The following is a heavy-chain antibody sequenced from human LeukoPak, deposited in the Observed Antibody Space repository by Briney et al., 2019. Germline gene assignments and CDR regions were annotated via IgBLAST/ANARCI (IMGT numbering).Heavy chain of an antibody. CDR1: GGSVSSYY. V-gene: IGHV4-59*08. J-gene: IGHJ4*02. CDR3: TRHGTISSESYFDY. CDR2: IHNSGRT. D-gene: IGHD1-14*01. Sequence: PSETLSLTCSVSGGSVSSYYWSWVRQSPGKGLEWIGYIHNSGRTNYNPSLKSRVTGFVDTSKNQVSLRLSSVTAADTAVYYCTRHGTISSESYFDYWGQGALVTVSS.